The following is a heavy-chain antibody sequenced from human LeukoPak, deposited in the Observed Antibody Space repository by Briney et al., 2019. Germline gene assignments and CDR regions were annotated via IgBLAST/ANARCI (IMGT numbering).Heavy chain of an antibody. J-gene: IGHJ2*01. CDR3: ARVLWDLRFGERTNRYFDL. V-gene: IGHV4-4*07. CDR1: GGSISSYY. D-gene: IGHD3-10*01. Sequence: SETLSLTCTVSGGSISSYYWSWIRQPAGKGLEWIGRIYTSGSTNYNPSLKSRVTMSVDTSKNQFSLKLSSVTAADTAVYYCARVLWDLRFGERTNRYFDLWGRGTLVTVSS. CDR2: IYTSGST.